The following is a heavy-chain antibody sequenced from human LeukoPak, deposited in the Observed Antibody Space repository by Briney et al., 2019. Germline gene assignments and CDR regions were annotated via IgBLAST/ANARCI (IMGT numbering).Heavy chain of an antibody. J-gene: IGHJ4*02. CDR1: GGSFTVYY. D-gene: IGHD2-2*01. Sequence: SEPLSLTCAVYGGSFTVYYWSWIRHPPEKGLGWNGEINHSGSTNYNPSVKSRVTISVDKSKNQFSLKLSSVTAADTAVYYCARGGRGWSSTSCVDYWGQGTLVTVSS. CDR2: INHSGST. V-gene: IGHV4-34*01. CDR3: ARGGRGWSSTSCVDY.